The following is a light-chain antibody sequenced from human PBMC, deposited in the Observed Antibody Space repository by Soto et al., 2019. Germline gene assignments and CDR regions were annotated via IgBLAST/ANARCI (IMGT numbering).Light chain of an antibody. Sequence: QSVLTQPASVSGSPGQSITISFTGTSNDVGGYDYVSWYQQHPGKAPKLVIYEVTNRPSGVSNRFSGSKSGNTAALTISGLQAEDEADYYCSSYTSDNTVVFGGGTKVTVL. CDR1: SNDVGGYDY. CDR2: EVT. CDR3: SSYTSDNTVV. J-gene: IGLJ2*01. V-gene: IGLV2-14*01.